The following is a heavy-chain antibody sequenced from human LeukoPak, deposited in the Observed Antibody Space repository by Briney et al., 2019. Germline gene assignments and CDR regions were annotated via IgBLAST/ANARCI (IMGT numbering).Heavy chain of an antibody. CDR1: GGSISSYY. CDR3: ARLKYYYDASGYRAEYFQH. CDR2: IFYSGST. V-gene: IGHV4-59*01. J-gene: IGHJ1*01. D-gene: IGHD3-22*01. Sequence: SETLSLTCTVSGGSISSYYWSWIRQPPGKGLEWIGYIFYSGSTNYNPSLKSRVTISVYTSKNQFSLKLSSVTAADTAVYYCARLKYYYDASGYRAEYFQHWGQGTLVTVSS.